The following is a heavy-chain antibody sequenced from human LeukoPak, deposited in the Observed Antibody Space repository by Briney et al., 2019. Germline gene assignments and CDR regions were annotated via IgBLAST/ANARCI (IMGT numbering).Heavy chain of an antibody. V-gene: IGHV3-72*01. Sequence: GGSLRLSCAASGFTFSVHYLDWVRQAPGKGLEWVGRSRSKTDRYTTQYAASVEGRFTISRDDSKNSLYLQMNSLKAEDTAVYYCAKCRGPIVATAPYYYYYMDVWGKGTTVTVSS. CDR3: AKCRGPIVATAPYYYYYMDV. J-gene: IGHJ6*03. CDR2: SRSKTDRYTT. D-gene: IGHD5-12*01. CDR1: GFTFSVHY.